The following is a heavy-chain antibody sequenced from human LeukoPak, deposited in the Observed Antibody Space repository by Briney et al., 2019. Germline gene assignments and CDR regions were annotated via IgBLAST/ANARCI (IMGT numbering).Heavy chain of an antibody. CDR1: GYTFSSYA. V-gene: IGHV1-18*01. CDR2: ISAYTGNT. CDR3: ARGKKDYYDYDY. J-gene: IGHJ4*02. Sequence: ASVKVSCKASGYTFSSYAMSWVRLAPGQGLEWMGWISAYTGNTNYAQNLQGRVTMTTDTSTSTAYMELRSLRSDDTAVYYCARGKKDYYDYDYWGQGTLVTVSS. D-gene: IGHD3-22*01.